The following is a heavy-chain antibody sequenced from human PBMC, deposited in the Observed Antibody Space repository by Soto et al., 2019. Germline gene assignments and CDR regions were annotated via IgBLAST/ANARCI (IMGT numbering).Heavy chain of an antibody. D-gene: IGHD1-1*01. Sequence: SETLSLTCTVSGGSIGSFYWSWIRQPPGKGLEWIGYVYYSGSTNYNPSLKSRVTILVDTSKNQFSLKLRSVTAADTAVYYCVRDGTKTLRDWFDPWGQGISVTV. CDR2: VYYSGST. CDR3: VRDGTKTLRDWFDP. V-gene: IGHV4-59*12. J-gene: IGHJ5*02. CDR1: GGSIGSFY.